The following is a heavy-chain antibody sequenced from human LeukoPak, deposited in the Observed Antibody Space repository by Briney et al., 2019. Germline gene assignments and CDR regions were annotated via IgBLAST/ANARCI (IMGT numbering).Heavy chain of an antibody. CDR3: AREVRSYYGATIDY. Sequence: SETLSLTCTVSGGSISSYYWSWIRQPPGKGLEWIGYIYYSGSTNYNPSLKSRVTISVDTSTNQFSLKLSSVTAADTAVYYCAREVRSYYGATIDYWGQGTLVTVSS. CDR1: GGSISSYY. V-gene: IGHV4-59*01. J-gene: IGHJ4*02. D-gene: IGHD3-10*01. CDR2: IYYSGST.